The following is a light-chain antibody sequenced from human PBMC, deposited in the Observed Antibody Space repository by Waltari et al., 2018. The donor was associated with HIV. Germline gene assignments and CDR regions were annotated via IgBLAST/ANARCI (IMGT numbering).Light chain of an antibody. CDR1: SSRIDINP. J-gene: IGLJ3*02. CDR3: AAWDDRLSVV. Sequence: QSVLTQPPSASGTPGQRATISCSGRSSRIDINPVNWYQQRPGTAPKLLIYNNNQRPSGVPDRFSGSKSGTSASLAISGLQSEDEANYFCAAWDDRLSVVFGGGTKLTVL. V-gene: IGLV1-44*01. CDR2: NNN.